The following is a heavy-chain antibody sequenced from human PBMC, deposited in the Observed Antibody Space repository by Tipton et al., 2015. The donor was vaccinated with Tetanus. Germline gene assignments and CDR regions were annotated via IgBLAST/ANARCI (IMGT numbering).Heavy chain of an antibody. CDR2: IIPSLGST. Sequence: QSGPEVKKPGSSVKVSCKASGDTFSSYAISWMRQAPGQGLEWMGGIIPSLGSTTYAPKFQGRITIAADEVTTTAYMEVSSLTSEDAAVFYCARGGSYLGIYYYYAMDVWGQGPTVTVSS. D-gene: IGHD1-26*01. CDR3: ARGGSYLGIYYYYAMDV. J-gene: IGHJ6*01. V-gene: IGHV1-69*01. CDR1: GDTFSSYA.